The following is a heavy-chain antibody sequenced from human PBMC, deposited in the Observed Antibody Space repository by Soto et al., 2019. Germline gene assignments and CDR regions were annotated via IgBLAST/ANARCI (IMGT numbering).Heavy chain of an antibody. J-gene: IGHJ4*02. D-gene: IGHD4-17*01. CDR2: INHSGST. CDR3: ARGVKSTVTTYFDY. CDR1: GGSFSGYY. Sequence: SETLSLTCAVYGGSFSGYYWSWIRQPPGKGLEWIGEINHSGSTNYNPSLKSRVTISVDTSKNQFSLKLSSVTAADTAVYYCARGVKSTVTTYFDYWGQGTLVTVSS. V-gene: IGHV4-34*01.